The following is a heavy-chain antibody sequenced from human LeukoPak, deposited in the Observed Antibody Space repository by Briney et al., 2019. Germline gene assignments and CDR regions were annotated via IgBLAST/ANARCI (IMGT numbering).Heavy chain of an antibody. J-gene: IGHJ6*03. V-gene: IGHV3-9*03. CDR3: AKGRDWNYYYYMDV. D-gene: IGHD1-1*01. Sequence: PGGSLRLSCAASGFTFDDYAMHWVRQAPGKGLEWVSGISWNSGSIGYADSVKGRFTISRDNAKNSLYLQMNSLRAEDMALYYCAKGRDWNYYYYMDVWGKGTTVTVSS. CDR2: ISWNSGSI. CDR1: GFTFDDYA.